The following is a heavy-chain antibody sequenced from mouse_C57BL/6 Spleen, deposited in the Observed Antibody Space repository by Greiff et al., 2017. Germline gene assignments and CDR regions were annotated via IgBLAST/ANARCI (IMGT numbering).Heavy chain of an antibody. CDR2: IYPGDGDP. Sequence: QVQLQQSVPELVKPGASVKISCKASGYAFSSSWMNWVKQRPGKGLEWIGRIYPGDGDPNYNGKFKGKATLTADKSSSTAYMQLSSLTSEDSAVGICGDGSNLYFGVRGTGTTVTVSS. D-gene: IGHD1-1*01. CDR3: GDGSNLYFGV. CDR1: GYAFSSSW. V-gene: IGHV1-82*01. J-gene: IGHJ1*03.